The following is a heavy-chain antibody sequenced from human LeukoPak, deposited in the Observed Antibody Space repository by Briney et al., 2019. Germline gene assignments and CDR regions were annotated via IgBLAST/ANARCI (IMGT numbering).Heavy chain of an antibody. V-gene: IGHV3-9*01. D-gene: IGHD2-2*02. CDR1: GFTFDDYA. CDR2: ISWNSGSI. J-gene: IGHJ4*02. CDR3: AKDLVGYCSSTSCYTGFDY. Sequence: GGSLRLSCAASGFTFDDYAMHWVRQAPGKGLEWVSGISWNSGSIGYADSVKGRFTISRDNAKNSLYLQMNSLRAEDTALYYCAKDLVGYCSSTSCYTGFDYWGQGTLVTVSS.